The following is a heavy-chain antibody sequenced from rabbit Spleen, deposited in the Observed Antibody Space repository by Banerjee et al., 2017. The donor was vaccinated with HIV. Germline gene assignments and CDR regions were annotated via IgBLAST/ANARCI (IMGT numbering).Heavy chain of an antibody. V-gene: IGHV1S40*01. CDR1: GFSFSSSYY. CDR2: FRADASGTT. D-gene: IGHD1-1*01. J-gene: IGHJ4*01. Sequence: QSLEESGGGLVQPEGSLTLTCTASGFSFSSSYYMCWVRQAPGKGLEWIACFRADASGTTYYASWAKGRFTISKASSTTVTLQMTSLTAADTATYFCARDLDGYNSIVYPYFNLWGPGTLVTVS. CDR3: ARDLDGYNSIVYPYFNL.